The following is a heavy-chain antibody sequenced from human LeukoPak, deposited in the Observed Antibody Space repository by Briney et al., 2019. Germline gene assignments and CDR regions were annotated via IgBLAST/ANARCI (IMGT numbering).Heavy chain of an antibody. CDR3: ARSRVTTGTTFDL. J-gene: IGHJ2*01. Sequence: SGTLSLTCAVSGGSISSGNWWSWVRQPPGKGLEWIGEIYHSGNTNYNPSLKSRVTMSVDTSKNQFSLKLSSVTAVDTAVYYCARSRVTTGTTFDLWGRGTLVTVSS. V-gene: IGHV4-4*02. D-gene: IGHD1-1*01. CDR2: IYHSGNT. CDR1: GGSISSGNW.